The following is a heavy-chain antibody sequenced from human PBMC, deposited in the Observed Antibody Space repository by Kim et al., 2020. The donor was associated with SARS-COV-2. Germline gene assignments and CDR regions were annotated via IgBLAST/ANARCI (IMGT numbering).Heavy chain of an antibody. V-gene: IGHV3-7*03. CDR1: GFTFSSYW. J-gene: IGHJ6*02. D-gene: IGHD4-17*01. CDR3: ARDLGMTTVTPRTYYYYYYGMDV. CDR2: IKQDGSEK. Sequence: GGSLRLSCAASGFTFSSYWMSWVRQAPGKGLEWVANIKQDGSEKYYVDSVKGRFTISRDNAKNSLYLQMNSLRAEDTAVYYCARDLGMTTVTPRTYYYYYYGMDVWGQGTTVTVSS.